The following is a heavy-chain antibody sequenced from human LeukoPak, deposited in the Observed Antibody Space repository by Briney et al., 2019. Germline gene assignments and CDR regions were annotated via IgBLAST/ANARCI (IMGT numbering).Heavy chain of an antibody. Sequence: PSETLSLTCTVSGYAITSGGFSWNWIRQSPGKGLEWIGCIYNRGPAYYNPSLKSRFTISVDRPKNQFFLNVTSLTAADTAVYFCARSRQASGLFNSWGQGTLVVVSS. CDR3: ARSRQASGLFNS. D-gene: IGHD3-10*01. J-gene: IGHJ5*01. CDR1: GYAITSGGFS. CDR2: IYNRGPA. V-gene: IGHV4-30-2*06.